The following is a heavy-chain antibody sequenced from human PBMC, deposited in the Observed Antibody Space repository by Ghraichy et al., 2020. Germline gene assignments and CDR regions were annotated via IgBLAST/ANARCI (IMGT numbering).Heavy chain of an antibody. J-gene: IGHJ1*01. CDR1: GFTFSSYW. V-gene: IGHV3-7*01. D-gene: IGHD4-17*01. Sequence: GGSLRLSCAASGFTFSSYWMSWVRQVPGKGLEWVANIKQDGSEKDYVDSVKGRFTISRDNAKNSLYLQMNSLRAEDTAVYYCARDPLAVTTGYFQHWGQGTLVTVSS. CDR3: ARDPLAVTTGYFQH. CDR2: IKQDGSEK.